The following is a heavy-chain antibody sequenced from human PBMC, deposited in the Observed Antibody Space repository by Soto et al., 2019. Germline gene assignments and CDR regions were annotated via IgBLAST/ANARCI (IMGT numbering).Heavy chain of an antibody. D-gene: IGHD3-10*01. V-gene: IGHV3-23*01. CDR3: AFNSGSGSYYFDY. Sequence: EVQLLESGGGLVQPGGSLRLSCAASGFTFSSYAMWWVREAPGKGLECVSAISGGGEATYYADSVKGRFTISRDNSKHTVYLQMNSLRAEDTAVYYCAFNSGSGSYYFDYWGQGTLVTVSS. J-gene: IGHJ4*02. CDR1: GFTFSSYA. CDR2: ISGGGEAT.